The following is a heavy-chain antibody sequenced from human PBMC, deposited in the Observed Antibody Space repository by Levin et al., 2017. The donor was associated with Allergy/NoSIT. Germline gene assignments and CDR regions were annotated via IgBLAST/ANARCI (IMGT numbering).Heavy chain of an antibody. CDR3: ARDQFLHGSASGGWFDP. CDR2: IYSDGRT. V-gene: IGHV3-53*01. J-gene: IGHJ5*02. D-gene: IGHD3-10*01. CDR1: GFSVSTNY. Sequence: PSGGSLRLSCAASGFSVSTNYMNWIRQAPGKGLEWVSVIYSDGRTIYADSVKGRVTISRDNLKNTLYLQMNSLGVEDTAVYYCARDQFLHGSASGGWFDPWGQGTLVTVSS.